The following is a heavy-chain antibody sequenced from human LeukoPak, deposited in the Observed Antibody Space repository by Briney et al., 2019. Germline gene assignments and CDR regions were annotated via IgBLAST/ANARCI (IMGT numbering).Heavy chain of an antibody. J-gene: IGHJ3*01. CDR1: GGSFSGYY. D-gene: IGHD3-16*02. Sequence: SETLSLTCAVYGGSFSGYYWSWVRQPPGKGLERIGEINHSENTNYNPSLESRVTISVDMSKNQFSLKLSSATAADTAVYYCARGPFWGSSRYKAQGFDFWGQGTMVTVSS. V-gene: IGHV4-34*01. CDR2: INHSENT. CDR3: ARGPFWGSSRYKAQGFDF.